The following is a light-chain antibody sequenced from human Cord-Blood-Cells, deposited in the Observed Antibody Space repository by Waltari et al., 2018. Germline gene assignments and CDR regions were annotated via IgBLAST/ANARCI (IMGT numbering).Light chain of an antibody. CDR1: SSDVGSYNL. V-gene: IGLV2-23*01. J-gene: IGLJ2*01. CDR2: EGS. CDR3: CSYAGSSTVV. Sequence: QSALPLPASVSGSPGQSITIPCTGTSSDVGSYNLVSWYQQHPGKAPKLRIYEGSKRPSGVSNRVSGSKSGNTASLTISGLQAEDEADYYCCSYAGSSTVVFGGGTKLTVL.